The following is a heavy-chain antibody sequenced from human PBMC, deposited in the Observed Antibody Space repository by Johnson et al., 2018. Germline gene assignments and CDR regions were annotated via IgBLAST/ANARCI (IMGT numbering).Heavy chain of an antibody. J-gene: IGHJ3*02. D-gene: IGHD2-15*01. Sequence: QVQLVESGGGVVQPGRSLRLSCAASGFTFSSYGMHWVRQAPGKGLEWVAVISYEGSNKYYADSVKGRFTISRDNSKNTLYLQMNSLRAEDTAVYYCARDWVVVAATDAFDIWGQGTMVTVSS. CDR2: ISYEGSNK. CDR3: ARDWVVVAATDAFDI. CDR1: GFTFSSYG. V-gene: IGHV3-30*03.